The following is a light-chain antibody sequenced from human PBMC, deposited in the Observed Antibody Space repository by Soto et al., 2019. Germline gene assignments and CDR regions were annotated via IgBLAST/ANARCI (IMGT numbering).Light chain of an antibody. J-gene: IGKJ4*01. CDR2: VAS. Sequence: IVMTQSPGTLSVSPGERATLSCRASQSIRSNLAWYQQKPGQTPRLLIYVASTRATGIPARFTGSGSGTDFTLTNSSLQSEDCAIYYCQQYNNWPLTFGGGTKVDIK. CDR1: QSIRSN. CDR3: QQYNNWPLT. V-gene: IGKV3-15*01.